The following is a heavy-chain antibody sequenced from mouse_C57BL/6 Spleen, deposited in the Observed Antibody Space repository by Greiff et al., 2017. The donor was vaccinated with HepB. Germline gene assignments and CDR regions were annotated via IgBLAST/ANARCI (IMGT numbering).Heavy chain of an antibody. CDR2: IDPANGNT. J-gene: IGHJ2*01. CDR1: GFTFNNTY. Sequence: VQLKQSVAELVRPGASVKLSCTASGFTFNNTYMHWVKQRPEQGLEWIGRIDPANGNTNYAPKFQGKATITADTSSNTAYLQLSSLTSEDTAIYYCARGEYYFDYWGQGTTLTVSS. V-gene: IGHV14-3*01. CDR3: ARGEYYFDY.